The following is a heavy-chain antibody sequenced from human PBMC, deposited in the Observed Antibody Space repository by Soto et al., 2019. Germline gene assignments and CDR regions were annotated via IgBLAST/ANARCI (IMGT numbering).Heavy chain of an antibody. CDR1: GFTFSSYA. D-gene: IGHD4-17*01. V-gene: IGHV3-23*01. J-gene: IGHJ3*02. CDR3: AKGDSRIDYGEYEGAFDI. Sequence: EVQLLESGGGLVQPGGSLRLSCAASGFTFSSYAMSWVRQAPGKGLEWVSAISGSGGSTYYADSVKGRFTISRDNSKNTLYLQMNSLRAEDTAVYYCAKGDSRIDYGEYEGAFDIWGQGTMVTVSS. CDR2: ISGSGGST.